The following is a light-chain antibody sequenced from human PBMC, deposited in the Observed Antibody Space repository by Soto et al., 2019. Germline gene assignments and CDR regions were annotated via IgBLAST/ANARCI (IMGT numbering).Light chain of an antibody. V-gene: IGKV1-39*01. CDR3: QQSYSTPCA. CDR1: HNITNY. J-gene: IGKJ1*01. Sequence: DIQMTQSPSSLYASVGDRVTITCRASHNITNYFNWYQQKSGPAPTLLIYAASNLQGGVPSRFTGSASGTDFTLTISSLQPEDFATYYCQQSYSTPCAFGQGTEVELK. CDR2: AAS.